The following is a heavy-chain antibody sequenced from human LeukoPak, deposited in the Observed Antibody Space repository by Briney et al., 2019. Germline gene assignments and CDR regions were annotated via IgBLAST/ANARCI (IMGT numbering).Heavy chain of an antibody. D-gene: IGHD5-18*01. V-gene: IGHV3-30-3*01. CDR3: AKEDIRGYSYGDIDY. CDR1: GFTFSSYA. J-gene: IGHJ4*02. Sequence: PGGSLRLSCAASGFTFSSYAMHWVRQAPGKGLEWVAVISYDGSNKYYADSVKGRFTISRDNSKNTLYLQMNSLRAEDTAVCYCAKEDIRGYSYGDIDYWGQGTLVTVSS. CDR2: ISYDGSNK.